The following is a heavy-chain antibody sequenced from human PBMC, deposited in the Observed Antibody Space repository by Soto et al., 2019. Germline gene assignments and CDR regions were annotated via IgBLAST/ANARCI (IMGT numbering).Heavy chain of an antibody. CDR2: IYQSGDT. D-gene: IGHD2-8*02. J-gene: IGHJ6*02. Sequence: SETLSLTCTVSGDSISSKNWWSWVRQAPGKGLGWIGEIYQSGDTHYTPSLKSRVTISLDKSKNQFSLKLHSVTAADTAVYYCARDAGASRYYGMDVWGQGTTVTVSS. V-gene: IGHV4-4*02. CDR1: GDSISSKNW. CDR3: ARDAGASRYYGMDV.